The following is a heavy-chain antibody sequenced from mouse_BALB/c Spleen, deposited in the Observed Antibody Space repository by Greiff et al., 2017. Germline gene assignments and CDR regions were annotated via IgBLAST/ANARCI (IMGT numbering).Heavy chain of an antibody. CDR2: ISSGSSTI. D-gene: IGHD2-14*01. Sequence: DVKLVESGGGLVQPGGSRKLSCAASGFTFSSFGMHWVRQAPEKGLEWVAYISSGSSTIYYADTVKGRFTISRDNPKNTLFLQMTSLRSEDTAMYYCARDEDYRYDFAYWGQGTLVTVSA. CDR1: GFTFSSFG. V-gene: IGHV5-17*02. CDR3: ARDEDYRYDFAY. J-gene: IGHJ3*01.